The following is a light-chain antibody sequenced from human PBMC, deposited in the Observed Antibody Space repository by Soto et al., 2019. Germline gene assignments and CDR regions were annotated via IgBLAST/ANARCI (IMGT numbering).Light chain of an antibody. CDR3: QQRSNWPPEFT. CDR1: QSITSY. Sequence: EVVLTQSPAFLSLSPGERVTLSCRASQSITSYLAWYQHKPGQTPRLLIYDAFNRASGIPDRFSGSGSGTDFTLTISSLEPEDSAVYYCQQRSNWPPEFTFGQGTRLEIK. V-gene: IGKV3-11*01. J-gene: IGKJ2*01. CDR2: DAF.